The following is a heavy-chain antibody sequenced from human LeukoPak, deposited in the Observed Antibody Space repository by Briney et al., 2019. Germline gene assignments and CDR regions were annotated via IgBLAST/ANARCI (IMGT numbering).Heavy chain of an antibody. J-gene: IGHJ3*02. CDR1: GYTFTSYD. CDR3: ARGKRGYSGSRPGDAFDI. D-gene: IGHD1-26*01. CDR2: MNPNSGNT. Sequence: ASVTVSCKASGYTFTSYDINWVRQAPGQGLEWMGWMNPNSGNTGYAQKFQGRVTMTRNTSISTAYMELSSLRSEDTAVYYCARGKRGYSGSRPGDAFDIWGQGTMVTVSS. V-gene: IGHV1-8*01.